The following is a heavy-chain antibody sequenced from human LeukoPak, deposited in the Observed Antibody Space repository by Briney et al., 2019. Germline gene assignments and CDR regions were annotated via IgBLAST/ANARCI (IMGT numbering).Heavy chain of an antibody. D-gene: IGHD5-24*01. CDR2: IYYSGST. Sequence: PSETLSLTCTVSGGSISSGGYYWSWIRQHPGKGLEWIGYIYYSGSTYYNPSLKSRVTISVDTSKNQFSLKLSSVTAADTAVYYCARSSVQLQGFDPWGQGTLVTVSS. J-gene: IGHJ5*02. CDR1: GGSISSGGYY. CDR3: ARSSVQLQGFDP. V-gene: IGHV4-31*03.